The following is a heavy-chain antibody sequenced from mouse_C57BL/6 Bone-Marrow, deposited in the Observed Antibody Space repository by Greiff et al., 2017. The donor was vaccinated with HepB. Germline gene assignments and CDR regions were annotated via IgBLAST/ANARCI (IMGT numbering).Heavy chain of an antibody. CDR2: FHPYNDDT. Sequence: QVQLKQSGAELVKPGASVKMSCKASGYTFTTYPIEWMKQNHGKSLEWIGNFHPYNDDTKYNEKFKGKATLTVEKSSSTVYLELSRLTSDDSAVYYCPLYYGSSYWYFDVWGTGTTVTVSS. CDR1: GYTFTTYP. V-gene: IGHV1-47*01. D-gene: IGHD1-1*01. CDR3: PLYYGSSYWYFDV. J-gene: IGHJ1*03.